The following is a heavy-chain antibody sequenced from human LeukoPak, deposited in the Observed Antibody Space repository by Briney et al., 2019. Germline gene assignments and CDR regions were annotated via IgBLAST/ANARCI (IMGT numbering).Heavy chain of an antibody. CDR2: ISGDGGST. D-gene: IGHD2-8*02. CDR1: GFTFDDYA. CDR3: AKTLTGYLVALWFDP. J-gene: IGHJ5*02. V-gene: IGHV3-43*02. Sequence: PGGSLRLSCAASGFTFDDYAMHWVRQAPGKGLEWVSLISGDGGSTYYEDSVKGRFTISRDNSKNSLYPQINSLRTEDPALYYCAKTLTGYLVALWFDPWGQGTLVTVSS.